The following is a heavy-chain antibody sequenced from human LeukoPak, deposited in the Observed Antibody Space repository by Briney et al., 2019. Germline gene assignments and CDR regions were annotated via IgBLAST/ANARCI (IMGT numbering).Heavy chain of an antibody. CDR2: INHSGST. CDR1: GGSFSGYY. J-gene: IGHJ3*02. CDR3: ARDSPDAFDI. D-gene: IGHD6-13*01. Sequence: PSETLSLTCAVYGGSFSGYYWSWIRQPPGKGLEWIGEINHSGSTNYNPSLKSRVTISVDTSKNQFSLKLSSVTAADTAVYYCARDSPDAFDIWGQGTMATVSS. V-gene: IGHV4-34*01.